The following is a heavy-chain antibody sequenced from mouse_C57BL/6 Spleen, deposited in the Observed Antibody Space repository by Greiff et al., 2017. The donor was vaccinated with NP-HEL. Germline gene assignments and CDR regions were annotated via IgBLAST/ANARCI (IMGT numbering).Heavy chain of an antibody. Sequence: EVKLMESGGGLVKPGGSLKLSCAASGFTFSDYGMHWVRQAPEKGLEWVAYISSGSSTIYYADTVKGRFTISRDNAKNTLFLQMTSLRSEDTAMYYCARSFYYSNYDWYFDVWGTGTTVTVSS. D-gene: IGHD2-5*01. V-gene: IGHV5-17*01. CDR1: GFTFSDYG. CDR2: ISSGSSTI. CDR3: ARSFYYSNYDWYFDV. J-gene: IGHJ1*03.